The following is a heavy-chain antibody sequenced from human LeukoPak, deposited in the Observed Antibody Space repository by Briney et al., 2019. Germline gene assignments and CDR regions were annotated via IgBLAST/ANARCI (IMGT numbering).Heavy chain of an antibody. CDR2: ISYDGSNE. CDR1: GFTFSSYV. D-gene: IGHD2-15*01. CDR3: ARSTYCSGGSCSHNWFDP. Sequence: GGSLRLSCAASGFTFSSYVMHWVRQAPGKGLEWVAIISYDGSNEYYADSVKGRFTISRDNSKNTLYLQMNSLRAADTAVYYCARSTYCSGGSCSHNWFDPWGQGTLVTVSS. J-gene: IGHJ5*02. V-gene: IGHV3-30*04.